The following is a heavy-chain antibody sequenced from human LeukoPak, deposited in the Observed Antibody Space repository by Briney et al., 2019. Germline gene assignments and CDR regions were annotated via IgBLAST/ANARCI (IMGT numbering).Heavy chain of an antibody. V-gene: IGHV3-7*01. Sequence: GGSLRLSCAASGFTFSSYAMTWVRQAPGKGLEWVANINQDGRKKYYLDSVKGRFTISRDNTKNSLYLQMNSLRAEDTAVYYCARDTYGDGDYWGQGTLITVSS. CDR3: ARDTYGDGDY. J-gene: IGHJ4*02. CDR2: INQDGRKK. CDR1: GFTFSSYA. D-gene: IGHD4-17*01.